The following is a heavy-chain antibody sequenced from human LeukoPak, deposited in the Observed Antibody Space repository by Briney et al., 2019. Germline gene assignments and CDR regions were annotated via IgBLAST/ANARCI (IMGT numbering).Heavy chain of an antibody. V-gene: IGHV4-61*05. J-gene: IGHJ6*03. D-gene: IGHD5-12*01. CDR1: GGSISSSSYY. CDR2: IYTSGST. CDR3: ARGPVRGYSGYDSPHYYYYYMDV. Sequence: SETLSLTCTVSGGSISSSSYYWGWIRQPPGKGLEWIGRIYTSGSTNYNPSLKSRVTMSVDTSKNQFSLKLSSVTAADTAVYYCARGPVRGYSGYDSPHYYYYYMDVWGKGTTVTISS.